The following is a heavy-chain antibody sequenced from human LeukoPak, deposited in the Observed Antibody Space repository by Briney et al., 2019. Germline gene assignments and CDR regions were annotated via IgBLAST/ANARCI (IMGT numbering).Heavy chain of an antibody. CDR1: GLTFSSYA. CDR3: ARRIGTRRTGYYFDY. V-gene: IGHV3-48*04. Sequence: GGSLRLSCAASGLTFSSYAMSWVRQAPGKGLEWVSYISSSGSTIYYADSVKGRFTISRDNAKNSLYLQMNSLRAEDTAVYYCARRIGTRRTGYYFDYWGQGTLVTVSS. J-gene: IGHJ4*02. CDR2: ISSSGSTI. D-gene: IGHD1-14*01.